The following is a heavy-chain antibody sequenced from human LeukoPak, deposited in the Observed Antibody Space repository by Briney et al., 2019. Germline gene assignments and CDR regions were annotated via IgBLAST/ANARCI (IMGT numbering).Heavy chain of an antibody. CDR3: ATYRQVLLPFES. J-gene: IGHJ4*02. CDR1: GFTFSSYG. V-gene: IGHV3-23*01. CDR2: IFPSGGEI. Sequence: GGTLRLSCAASGFTFSSYGMSWVRQAPGKGLEWVSSIFPSGGEIHHADSVRGRFTISRDNSKSTLSLQMNSLRAEDTAIYYCATYRQVLLPFESWGQGTLVTVSS. D-gene: IGHD2-8*02.